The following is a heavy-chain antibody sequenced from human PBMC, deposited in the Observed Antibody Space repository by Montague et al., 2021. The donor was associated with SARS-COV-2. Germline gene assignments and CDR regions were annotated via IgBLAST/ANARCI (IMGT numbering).Heavy chain of an antibody. Sequence: SETRSLTCTVYGGSISSDNWWTWVRQPPGKGLEWIGDIFHSGTTNYNPSLKSRLTISVDKSKNQISLKLISVTAADTAMYYCALPLGGARFDPWGQGTLVTVSS. D-gene: IGHD3-16*01. CDR2: IFHSGTT. V-gene: IGHV4-4*02. CDR3: ALPLGGARFDP. CDR1: GGSISSDNW. J-gene: IGHJ5*02.